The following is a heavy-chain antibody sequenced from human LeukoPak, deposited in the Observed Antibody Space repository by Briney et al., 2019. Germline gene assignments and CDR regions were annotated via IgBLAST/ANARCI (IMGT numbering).Heavy chain of an antibody. D-gene: IGHD4-17*01. V-gene: IGHV4-34*01. CDR3: ARGAIPTVTD. CDR2: INHSGST. Sequence: SETLSLTCAVYGGSFSGYYWSWIRQPPGKGLEWIGEINHSGSTSYNPSLKSRVTISVDTSKNQFSLKLSSVTAADTAVYYCARGAIPTVTDWGQGTLVTVSS. CDR1: GGSFSGYY. J-gene: IGHJ4*02.